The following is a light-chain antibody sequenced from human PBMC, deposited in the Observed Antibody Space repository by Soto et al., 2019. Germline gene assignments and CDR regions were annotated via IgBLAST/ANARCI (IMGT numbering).Light chain of an antibody. J-gene: IGKJ2*01. Sequence: DIQMTQSPSTLSASVGDRVTITCRASQSISSWLAWYQQKPGKAPKLLIYDASSLESGVPSRFSGSGSGTEFTLTIRSLQPDDFATYYCQQYNSYSPDTFGQGPMLEIK. CDR1: QSISSW. V-gene: IGKV1-5*01. CDR2: DAS. CDR3: QQYNSYSPDT.